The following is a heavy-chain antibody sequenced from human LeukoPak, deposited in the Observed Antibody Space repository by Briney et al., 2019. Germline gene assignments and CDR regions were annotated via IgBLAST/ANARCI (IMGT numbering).Heavy chain of an antibody. CDR1: GYTFTSYD. Sequence: ASVKVSCKASGYTFTSYDINWVRQATGQGLEWMGWMTLNSGNTAYAPKLQGRATMTRASSISTAYLELAPLRPDDTGVYYCARGPPPYCSGDSCYSFLYFHHWGQGTLVTVSS. J-gene: IGHJ1*01. V-gene: IGHV1-8*01. CDR2: MTLNSGNT. D-gene: IGHD2-15*01. CDR3: ARGPPPYCSGDSCYSFLYFHH.